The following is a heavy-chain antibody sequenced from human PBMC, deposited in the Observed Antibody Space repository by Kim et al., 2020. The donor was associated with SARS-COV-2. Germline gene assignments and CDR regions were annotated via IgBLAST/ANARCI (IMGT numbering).Heavy chain of an antibody. Sequence: GGSLRLSCAASGFTFSSYGMHWVRQAPGKGLEWVAVIPYDGSNNYYADSVKGRFTISRDNSINTLYLQMNSLRAEDTAVYSCAGDRATSGSTRGPFDYWGQGSLVIVSS. CDR2: IPYDGSNN. J-gene: IGHJ4*02. CDR3: AGDRATSGSTRGPFDY. CDR1: GFTFSSYG. V-gene: IGHV3-33*05. D-gene: IGHD1-26*01.